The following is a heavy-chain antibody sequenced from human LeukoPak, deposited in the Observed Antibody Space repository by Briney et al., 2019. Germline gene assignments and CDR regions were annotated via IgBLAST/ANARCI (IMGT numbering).Heavy chain of an antibody. Sequence: SETLSLTCTVSGGSISSYYWSWIRQPPGKGLEWIGYIYYSGSTSYNPSLKSRVTISVDTSKNQFSLKLSSVTAADTAVYYCARSGYSSSYQPGGAFDIWGQGTMVTVSS. J-gene: IGHJ3*02. CDR3: ARSGYSSSYQPGGAFDI. CDR2: IYYSGST. D-gene: IGHD6-13*01. V-gene: IGHV4-59*08. CDR1: GGSISSYY.